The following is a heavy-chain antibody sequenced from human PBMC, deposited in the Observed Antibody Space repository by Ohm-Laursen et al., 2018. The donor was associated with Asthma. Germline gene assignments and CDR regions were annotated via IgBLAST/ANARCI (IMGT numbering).Heavy chain of an antibody. Sequence: GSSVKVSCKSLGGPFSTSVFGWVRQAPGQGLEWLGGLNSVFGTSTYAQKFHDRFTITADEYTSTVNMTLSSLTSEDTAVYYCARKAGSCIVSTCYPLDFWGQGTLVTVSS. D-gene: IGHD2-15*01. V-gene: IGHV1-69*01. CDR1: GGPFSTSV. CDR3: ARKAGSCIVSTCYPLDF. J-gene: IGHJ4*02. CDR2: LNSVFGTS.